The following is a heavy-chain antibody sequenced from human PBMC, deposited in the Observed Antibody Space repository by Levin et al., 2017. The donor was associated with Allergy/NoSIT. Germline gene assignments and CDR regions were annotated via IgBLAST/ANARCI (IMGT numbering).Heavy chain of an antibody. V-gene: IGHV3-13*04. Sequence: TGGSLRLSCAASGFTFSSYDMHWVRQATGKGLEWVSAIGTAGDTYYPGSVKGRFTISRENAKNSLYLQMNSLRAGDTAVYYCAREFRYCSGGSCQTAAFDIWGQGTMVTVSS. J-gene: IGHJ3*02. D-gene: IGHD2-15*01. CDR3: AREFRYCSGGSCQTAAFDI. CDR2: IGTAGDT. CDR1: GFTFSSYD.